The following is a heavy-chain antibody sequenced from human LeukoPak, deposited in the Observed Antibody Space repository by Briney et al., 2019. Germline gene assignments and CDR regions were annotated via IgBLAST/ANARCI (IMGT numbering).Heavy chain of an antibody. D-gene: IGHD2-2*02. CDR3: ARARRGLGYCSSTSCYTGPYYYYYMDV. Sequence: SETLSLTCAVYGGSFSGYYWSWIRQPPGKGLEWIGEINHSGSTNYNPSLKSRATISVDTSKNQFSLKLSSVTAADTAVYYCARARRGLGYCSSTSCYTGPYYYYYMDVWGKGTTVTVSS. J-gene: IGHJ6*03. CDR2: INHSGST. V-gene: IGHV4-34*01. CDR1: GGSFSGYY.